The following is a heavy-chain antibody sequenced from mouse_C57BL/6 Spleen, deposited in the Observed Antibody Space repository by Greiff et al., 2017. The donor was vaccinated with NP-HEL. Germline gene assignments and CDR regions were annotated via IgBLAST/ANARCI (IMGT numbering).Heavy chain of an antibody. D-gene: IGHD1-1*01. CDR2: ISSGGDDI. CDR3: TRGVLRSWYFDV. Sequence: DVKLVESGAGLVKPGGSLKLSCAASGFTFSSYSMSWVRQTPEKRLEWVAYISSGGDDIYYADNVKGRYTISRDNARNTLYLQMSSLKSEDTAMYYCTRGVLRSWYFDVWGTGTTVTVSS. J-gene: IGHJ1*03. V-gene: IGHV5-9-1*02. CDR1: GFTFSSYS.